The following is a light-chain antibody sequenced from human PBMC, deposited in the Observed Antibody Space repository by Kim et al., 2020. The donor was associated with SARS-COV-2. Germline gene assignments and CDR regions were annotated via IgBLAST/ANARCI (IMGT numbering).Light chain of an antibody. CDR3: QAWDSSTGV. CDR2: QDS. V-gene: IGLV3-1*01. Sequence: VSPGQTASITCSGDKLGDKYACWYQQKPGQSPVLVIYQDSKRPSGIPERFSGSNSGNTATLTISGTQAMDEADYYCQAWDSSTGVFGGGTQQTVL. CDR1: KLGDKY. J-gene: IGLJ3*02.